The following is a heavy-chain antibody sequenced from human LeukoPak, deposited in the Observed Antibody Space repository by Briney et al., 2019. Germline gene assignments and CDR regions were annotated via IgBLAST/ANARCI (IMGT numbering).Heavy chain of an antibody. Sequence: SETLSLTCTVSGGSISSYYWSWIRQPPGKGLEWIGYIYYSGSTYYNPSLKSRVTISVDTSKNQFSLKLSSVTAADTAVYYCARHYGPWGQGTLVTVSS. CDR1: GGSISSYY. D-gene: IGHD3-16*01. CDR2: IYYSGST. J-gene: IGHJ5*02. CDR3: ARHYGP. V-gene: IGHV4-59*01.